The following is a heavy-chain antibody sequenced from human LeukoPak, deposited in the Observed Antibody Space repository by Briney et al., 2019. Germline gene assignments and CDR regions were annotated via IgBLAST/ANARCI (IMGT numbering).Heavy chain of an antibody. CDR3: ARDGRQLWPHDAIEI. V-gene: IGHV3-48*03. CDR2: ISSSGSTI. J-gene: IGHJ3*02. D-gene: IGHD5-18*01. Sequence: PGGSLRLSCAAPGFTFSSYEMNWVRQAPGKRLEWVSYISSSGSTIYYADSVKGRFTISRDNAKNSLYLQMNSLRAEDTAAYYCARDGRQLWPHDAIEIWGQGTMVTVSS. CDR1: GFTFSSYE.